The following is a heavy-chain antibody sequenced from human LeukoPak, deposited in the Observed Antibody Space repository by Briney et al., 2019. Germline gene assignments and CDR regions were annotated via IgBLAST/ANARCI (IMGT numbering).Heavy chain of an antibody. Sequence: GGSMRLSCAASGFTFSSYSLNWVRQAPGKGLEWVSSISSSSSYIYYADSVKGRFTISRDNAKNSLYLQMNSLRAADTAVYYCARDLGPGQQLVPYYFDYWGQGTLVTVSS. D-gene: IGHD6-13*01. V-gene: IGHV3-21*01. CDR1: GFTFSSYS. J-gene: IGHJ4*02. CDR3: ARDLGPGQQLVPYYFDY. CDR2: ISSSSSYI.